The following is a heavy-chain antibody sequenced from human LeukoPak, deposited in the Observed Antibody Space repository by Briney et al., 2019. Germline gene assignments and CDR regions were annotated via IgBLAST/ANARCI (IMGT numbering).Heavy chain of an antibody. CDR3: AKTSDDFVWGSGIDY. CDR1: GFTFSSYA. J-gene: IGHJ4*02. V-gene: IGHV3-23*01. Sequence: GGSLRLSCAASGFTFSSYAMSWVRQAPGKGLEWVSAISGSGGSTYYACSVKVRFTISRDNSKNTLYLQMNSLRAEDTAVYYCAKTSDDFVWGSGIDYWGQGTLVTVSS. D-gene: IGHD3-16*01. CDR2: ISGSGGST.